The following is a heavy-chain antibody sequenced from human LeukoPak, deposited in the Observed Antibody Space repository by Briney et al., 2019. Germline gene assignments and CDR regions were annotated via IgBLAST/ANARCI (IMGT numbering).Heavy chain of an antibody. D-gene: IGHD1-26*01. V-gene: IGHV4-39*01. CDR3: ARLGGGGATIDY. J-gene: IGHJ4*02. CDR2: IYNSGIT. Sequence: SETLSLTCTVSGGSISSSSYYWGWFRQPPGKGLEWIGSIYNSGITSYNPSLQSRVTISVDTSKNQFSLKLSSVTAADTAVYYCARLGGGGATIDYWGQGTLVTVSS. CDR1: GGSISSSSYY.